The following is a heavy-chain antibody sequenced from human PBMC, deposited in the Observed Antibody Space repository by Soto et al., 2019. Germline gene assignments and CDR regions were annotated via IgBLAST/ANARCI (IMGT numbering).Heavy chain of an antibody. D-gene: IGHD1-26*01. CDR3: ACGSYLQLSY. J-gene: IGHJ4*02. CDR1: GGSISSSSYY. V-gene: IGHV4-39*01. CDR2: IYYSGST. Sequence: QLQLQESGPGLVKPSETLSLTCTVSGGSISSSSYYWGWIRQPPGKGLEWIGSIYYSGSTYYNPALKSRVTISVDTSKNQFSLKLSSVTAADTAVYFCACGSYLQLSYWGQGTLVTVSS.